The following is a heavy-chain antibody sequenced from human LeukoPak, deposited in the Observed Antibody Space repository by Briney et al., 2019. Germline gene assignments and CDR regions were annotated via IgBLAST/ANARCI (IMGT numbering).Heavy chain of an antibody. CDR3: ASVPHYGYNFDY. CDR1: GFTFSSYA. V-gene: IGHV3-30*04. CDR2: ISYDGSNK. Sequence: PGRSLRLSCAASGFTFSSYAMHWVRQAPGKGLEWVAVISYDGSNKYYADSVKGRFTISRDNSKNTLYLQMNSLRAEDTAVYYCASVPHYGYNFDYWGQGTLVTVSS. D-gene: IGHD5-18*01. J-gene: IGHJ4*02.